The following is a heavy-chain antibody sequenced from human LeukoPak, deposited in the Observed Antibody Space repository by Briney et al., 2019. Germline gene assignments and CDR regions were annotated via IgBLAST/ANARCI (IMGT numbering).Heavy chain of an antibody. Sequence: PGRFLRLSCAASGFTFSSYAMHWVRQAPGKGLEWVAVISYDGSNKYYADSVKGRFTISRDNSKNTLYLQMNSLRAEDTAVYYCAREEQLVIYYYYYGMDVWGKGTTVTVSS. CDR2: ISYDGSNK. V-gene: IGHV3-30*04. CDR1: GFTFSSYA. CDR3: AREEQLVIYYYYYGMDV. J-gene: IGHJ6*04. D-gene: IGHD6-13*01.